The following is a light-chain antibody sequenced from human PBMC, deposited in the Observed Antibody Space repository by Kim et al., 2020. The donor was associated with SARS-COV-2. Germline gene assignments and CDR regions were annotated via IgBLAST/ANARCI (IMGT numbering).Light chain of an antibody. V-gene: IGKV3-15*01. CDR2: GAS. CDR3: QQYNNWPLT. J-gene: IGKJ4*01. CDR1: QSVNNN. Sequence: VSPGERATLSCRASQSVNNNLALYQQKPGQAPGLLIYGASTTATDIPARFSGSGSGTEFTLTISSLQSEDFAVYYCQQYNNWPLTFGGGTKVDIK.